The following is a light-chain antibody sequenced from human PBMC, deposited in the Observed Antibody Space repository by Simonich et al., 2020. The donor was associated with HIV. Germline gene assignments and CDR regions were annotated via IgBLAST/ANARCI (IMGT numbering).Light chain of an antibody. V-gene: IGLV2-8*01. CDR2: EGT. CDR1: SSDVGGYNY. J-gene: IGLJ2*01. CDR3: CSYAVTSRI. Sequence: QSALTQPPSASGSPGQSVTISCTGTSSDVGGYNYVSWYQPHPGKAPKLMIYEGTKRPSGVSNRFSGSKSGNTASLTISGLQAEDEADYYCCSYAVTSRIFGGGTKLTVL.